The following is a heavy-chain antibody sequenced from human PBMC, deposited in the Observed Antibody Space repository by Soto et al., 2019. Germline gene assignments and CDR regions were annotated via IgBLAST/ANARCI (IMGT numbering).Heavy chain of an antibody. CDR2: IHPTGNT. D-gene: IGHD1-1*01. CDR3: AREGTGTTRGSFDY. CDR1: SGTISSANW. J-gene: IGHJ4*02. V-gene: IGHV4-4*02. Sequence: QVQLQESGPGLVKPSGTLSLICSVSSGTISSANWWSWVRQAPGKGLEWIGEIHPTGNTNYNPSLESRITISIDKSKNQFSLRLTSVTAADTALYYCAREGTGTTRGSFDYWGQGTLVTVSS.